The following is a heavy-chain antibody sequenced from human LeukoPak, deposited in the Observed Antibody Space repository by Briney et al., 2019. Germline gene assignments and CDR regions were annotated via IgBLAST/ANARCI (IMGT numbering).Heavy chain of an antibody. D-gene: IGHD1-26*01. Sequence: SVKVSCKASGGTFSSYAISWVRQAPGQGLEWMGRIIPIFGTANYAQKFQGRVTITADKSTSTAYMELSSLRSEDTAVYYCARGPRGGATRYYFGYWGQGTLVTVSS. CDR3: ARGPRGGATRYYFGY. CDR2: IIPIFGTA. J-gene: IGHJ4*02. CDR1: GGTFSSYA. V-gene: IGHV1-69*06.